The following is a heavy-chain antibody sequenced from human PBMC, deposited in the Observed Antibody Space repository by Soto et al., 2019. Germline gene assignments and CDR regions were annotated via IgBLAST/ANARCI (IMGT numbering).Heavy chain of an antibody. CDR3: ARTTGRHLDF. D-gene: IGHD4-4*01. CDR1: YCSIRVSNFF. Sequence: LETLSLTCSGSYCSIRVSNFFWGWVRQPPGKGLEWIGNIDYSGTAYFNPSLGTRVTFPVDTSKNQFSLTLYSVTAADTAVYYCARTTGRHLDFWGQGILVPVSS. J-gene: IGHJ4*02. CDR2: IDYSGTA. V-gene: IGHV4-39*01.